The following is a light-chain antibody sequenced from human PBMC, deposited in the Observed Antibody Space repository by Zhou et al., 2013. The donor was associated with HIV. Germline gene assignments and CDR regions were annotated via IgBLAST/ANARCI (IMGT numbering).Light chain of an antibody. CDR3: QFHGGSVT. V-gene: IGKV3-20*01. Sequence: ELVLTQSPGTLSLSPGERATLSCRASQSVSSNYLAWYQQKPGQPPRLVIFGASSRATDIPDRFSGSGSGTDFSLTIDRLEPEDFAVYYCQFHGGSVTFGPGTKLDFK. CDR1: QSVSSNY. J-gene: IGKJ3*01. CDR2: GAS.